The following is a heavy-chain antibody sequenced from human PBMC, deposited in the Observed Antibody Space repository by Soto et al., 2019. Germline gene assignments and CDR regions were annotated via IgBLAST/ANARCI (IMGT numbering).Heavy chain of an antibody. Sequence: SEPLSLSCAVYGGSFSGYYWSWIRQPPGKGLEWIGEINHSGSTNYNPSLKSRVTISVDTSKNQFSLKLSSVTAADTAVYYCARAAAAGLYYYYYYGMDVWGQGTTVTVSS. V-gene: IGHV4-34*01. CDR2: INHSGST. CDR3: ARAAAAGLYYYYYYGMDV. D-gene: IGHD6-13*01. J-gene: IGHJ6*02. CDR1: GGSFSGYY.